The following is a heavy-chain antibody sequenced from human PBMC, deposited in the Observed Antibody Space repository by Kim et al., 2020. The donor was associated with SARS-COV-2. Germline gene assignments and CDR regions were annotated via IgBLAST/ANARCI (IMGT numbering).Heavy chain of an antibody. CDR2: STI. D-gene: IGHD1-26*01. CDR3: ASISGSYFS. Sequence: STIYYADSVKGRFTISRDNAKNSLYLQMNSLRAEDTAVYYCASISGSYFSWGQVTLVTVSS. V-gene: IGHV3-48*03. J-gene: IGHJ4*02.